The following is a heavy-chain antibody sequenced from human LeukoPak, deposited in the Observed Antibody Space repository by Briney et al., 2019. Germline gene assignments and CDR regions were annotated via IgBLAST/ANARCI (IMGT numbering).Heavy chain of an antibody. CDR3: AGDPRSKGGDWGDFDY. CDR1: GFMFSTYW. CDR2: IKEDGSEK. D-gene: IGHD2-21*02. V-gene: IGHV3-7*01. J-gene: IGHJ4*02. Sequence: PGGSLRLSCAASGFMFSTYWMSWVRQAPGKGLEWVANIKEDGSEKYYVDSVKGRFTISRDNAKNSLNLQMTSLRADDTAVYYCAGDPRSKGGDWGDFDYWGQGTLVTVSS.